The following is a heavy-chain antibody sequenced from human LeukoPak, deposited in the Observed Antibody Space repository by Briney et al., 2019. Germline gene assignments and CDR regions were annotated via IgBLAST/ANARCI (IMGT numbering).Heavy chain of an antibody. CDR2: IYYSGST. Sequence: PSETLSLTCTVSGGSINNYYWNWIRQPPGKGLEWIGYIYYSGSTNYNPSLKSRVTISVDTSKNQFSLKLSSVTAADTAVYYCARRLYSSSWYSFDYWGQGTLVTVSS. D-gene: IGHD6-13*01. CDR1: GGSINNYY. J-gene: IGHJ4*02. CDR3: ARRLYSSSWYSFDY. V-gene: IGHV4-59*01.